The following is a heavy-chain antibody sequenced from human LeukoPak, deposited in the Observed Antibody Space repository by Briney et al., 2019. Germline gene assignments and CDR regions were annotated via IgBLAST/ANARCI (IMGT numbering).Heavy chain of an antibody. Sequence: SSVKVSCKASGGTFSSYAISWVRQAPGQGLEWMGRIIPIFGIANYAQKFQGRVTITADKSTSTAYMELSSLRSEDTAVYYCARDHEDTAHGLDWGQGTLVTVSS. CDR1: GGTFSSYA. CDR3: ARDHEDTAHGLD. J-gene: IGHJ4*02. CDR2: IIPIFGIA. D-gene: IGHD5-18*01. V-gene: IGHV1-69*04.